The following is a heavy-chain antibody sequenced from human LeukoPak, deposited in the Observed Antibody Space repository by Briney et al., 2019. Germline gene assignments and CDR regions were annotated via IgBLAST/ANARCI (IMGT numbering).Heavy chain of an antibody. CDR2: IYSGGST. J-gene: IGHJ4*02. Sequence: GFLRLSCAASWVTVSSNYMSWVRPAPGKGLEWVSVIYSGGSTYYADSVKGRFTISRDNSKNTLYLQMNSLRAEDTAVYYCARGLDYWGQGTLVTVSS. V-gene: IGHV3-53*01. CDR3: ARGLDY. CDR1: WVTVSSNY.